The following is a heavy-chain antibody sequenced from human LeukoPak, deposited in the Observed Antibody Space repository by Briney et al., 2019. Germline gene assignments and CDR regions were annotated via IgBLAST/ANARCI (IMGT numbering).Heavy chain of an antibody. CDR1: GFTVSSNY. CDR2: IYSGGST. J-gene: IGHJ3*02. CDR3: ARSHSFLTRPFDI. V-gene: IGHV3-53*01. Sequence: GSLRLSCAASGFTVSSNYMSWVRQAPGKGLEWVSVIYSGGSTYYADSVKGRFTISRDNSKNTLYLQMNSLRAEDTAVYYCARSHSFLTRPFDIWGQGTMVTVSS. D-gene: IGHD2/OR15-2a*01.